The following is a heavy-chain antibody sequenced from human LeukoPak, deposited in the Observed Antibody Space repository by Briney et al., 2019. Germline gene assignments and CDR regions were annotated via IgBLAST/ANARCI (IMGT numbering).Heavy chain of an antibody. J-gene: IGHJ4*02. CDR2: ISSTGSTI. CDR1: GFTFSSYE. V-gene: IGHV3-48*03. CDR3: PRDLFIPSFDN. Sequence: PGGSLRLSCAASGFTFSSYEMNWVRQAPGRGLEWVSYISSTGSTIYYADSVKGRFTISRDNAKNSLYLQMNSLRAEDTAVYYCPRDLFIPSFDNGGQETLVTV. D-gene: IGHD2-2*02.